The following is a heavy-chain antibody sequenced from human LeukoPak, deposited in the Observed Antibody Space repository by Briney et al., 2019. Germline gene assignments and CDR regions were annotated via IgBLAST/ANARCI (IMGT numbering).Heavy chain of an antibody. CDR2: INHSGST. CDR3: AVDVSGNNHYYHRTESNWFDP. Sequence: SETLSLTCAVYGGSFSGYYWSWIRQPPGKGLEWIGEINHSGSTNYNPSLKSRVTISVDTSKNQFSLKLSSVTAADTAVYYWAVDVSGNNHYYHRTESNWFDPWGQGTLVTVSS. D-gene: IGHD3-22*01. V-gene: IGHV4-34*01. CDR1: GGSFSGYY. J-gene: IGHJ5*02.